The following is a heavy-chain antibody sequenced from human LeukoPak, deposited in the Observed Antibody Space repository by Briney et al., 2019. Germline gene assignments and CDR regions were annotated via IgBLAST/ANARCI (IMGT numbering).Heavy chain of an antibody. CDR2: IYYSGST. CDR1: GGSISGYY. Sequence: SETLSLTCTVSGGSISGYYWSWIRQPPGKGLEWIGYIYYSGSTNYNPSLKSRVTISVDTSKNQFSLKLSSVTAADTAVYYCARLRAYYDSGGYFDYWGQGTLVTVSS. V-gene: IGHV4-59*08. D-gene: IGHD3-22*01. J-gene: IGHJ4*02. CDR3: ARLRAYYDSGGYFDY.